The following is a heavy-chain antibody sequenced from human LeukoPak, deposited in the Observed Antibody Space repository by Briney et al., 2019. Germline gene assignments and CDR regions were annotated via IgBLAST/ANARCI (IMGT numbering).Heavy chain of an antibody. CDR2: FDPEDGET. CDR3: ARGGERYYDILTGYSTNYLDY. J-gene: IGHJ4*02. Sequence: GASVKVSCKVSGYTLTELSMHWVRQAPGKGLEWMGGFDPEDGETIYAQKFQGRVTMTEDTSTDTAYMELSSLRSEDTAVYYCARGGERYYDILTGYSTNYLDYWGQGTLVTVSS. D-gene: IGHD3-9*01. V-gene: IGHV1-24*01. CDR1: GYTLTELS.